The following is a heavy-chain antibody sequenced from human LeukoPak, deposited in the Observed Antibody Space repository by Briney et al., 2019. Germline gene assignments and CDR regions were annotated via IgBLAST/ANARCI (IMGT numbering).Heavy chain of an antibody. CDR3: AKEGGLRSSWSFDF. V-gene: IGHV3-23*01. D-gene: IGHD6-13*01. J-gene: IGHJ4*02. CDR1: GFTFSSYG. Sequence: AGGSLRLSCAASGFTFSSYGMSWVRQAPGKGLEWVSGISGSGGSTYYADSAKGRFTISRDNSKNTLYLQMNSLRVEDTAVYYCAKEGGLRSSWSFDFWGQGILVIVSS. CDR2: ISGSGGST.